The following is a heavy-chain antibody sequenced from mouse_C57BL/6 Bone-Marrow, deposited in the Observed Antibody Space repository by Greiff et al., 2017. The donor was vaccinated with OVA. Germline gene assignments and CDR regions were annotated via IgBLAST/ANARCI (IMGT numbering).Heavy chain of an antibody. V-gene: IGHV1-64*01. CDR3: ARRNDYCYGSYWYFDV. D-gene: IGHD1-1*01. Sequence: VQLQQPGAELVKPGASVKLSCKASGYTFTSYWMHWVKQRPGQGLEWIGMINPNSGSTNYNEKFKSKATLTVDKSSSEAYMQLSSLTSEDSAVYDCARRNDYCYGSYWYFDVWGTGTTVTVSS. CDR1: GYTFTSYW. CDR2: INPNSGST. J-gene: IGHJ1*03.